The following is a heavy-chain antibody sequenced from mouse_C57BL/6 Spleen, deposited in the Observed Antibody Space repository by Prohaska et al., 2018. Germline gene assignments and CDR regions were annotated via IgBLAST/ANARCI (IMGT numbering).Heavy chain of an antibody. D-gene: IGHD3-2*02. Sequence: QVQVQQPGAELVKPGASVKLSCKASGYTFTSYWMQWVKQRPGQGLEWIGEIDPSDSYSNYNQKFKGKVTLTVDTSSSTAYMQLSSLTSEDSAVYYCARGTAQVTWGAMDYWGQGTSVTVSS. J-gene: IGHJ4*01. CDR3: ARGTAQVTWGAMDY. CDR1: GYTFTSYW. CDR2: IDPSDSYS. V-gene: IGHV1-50*01.